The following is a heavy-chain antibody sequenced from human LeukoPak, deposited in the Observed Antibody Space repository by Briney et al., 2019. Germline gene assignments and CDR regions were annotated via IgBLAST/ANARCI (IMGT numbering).Heavy chain of an antibody. CDR1: GYTFSNYG. CDR2: ISGHNGNS. Sequence: AAVKASLQTSGYTFSNYGISWVRHAPGQGVEWMGGISGHNGNSNYAQNLQGMVRVETDTSTSTAYMEMRDLRSDDTAVYYCARVRAFMAIMHLRWLATWGQEPRS. V-gene: IGHV1-18*01. J-gene: IGHJ4*02. D-gene: IGHD5-24*01. CDR3: ARVRAFMAIMHLRWLAT.